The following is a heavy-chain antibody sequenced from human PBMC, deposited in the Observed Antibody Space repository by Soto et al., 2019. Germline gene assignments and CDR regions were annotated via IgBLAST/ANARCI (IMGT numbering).Heavy chain of an antibody. J-gene: IGHJ6*02. CDR3: ATGVISIVGASDYYGMDV. CDR2: FDPEDGET. Sequence: ASVKVSCKVSGYTLTELSMHWVRQAPGKGLEWMGGFDPEDGETIYAQKFQGRVTMTEDTSTDTAYMELSSLRSEDTAVYYCATGVISIVGASDYYGMDVWGQGTTVTVSS. V-gene: IGHV1-24*01. D-gene: IGHD1-26*01. CDR1: GYTLTELS.